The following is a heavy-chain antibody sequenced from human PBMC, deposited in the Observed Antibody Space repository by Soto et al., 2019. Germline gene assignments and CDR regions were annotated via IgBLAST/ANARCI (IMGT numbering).Heavy chain of an antibody. CDR1: GIDLSIYW. CDR3: TKDTFGGRDS. J-gene: IGHJ4*02. D-gene: IGHD2-15*01. CDR2: INPESTTI. V-gene: IGHV3-74*01. Sequence: EAQLVESGGGLVQPGGSLRLSCTGSGIDLSIYWMHWVRQAPGKGLVWVSRINPESTTISYADSVKGRFTISRDNAENTLFLHMNSLSAEDTGVYYCTKDTFGGRDSWGKGTLVTVSS.